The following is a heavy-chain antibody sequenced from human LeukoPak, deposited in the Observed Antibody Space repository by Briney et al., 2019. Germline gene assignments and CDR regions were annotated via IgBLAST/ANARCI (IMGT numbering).Heavy chain of an antibody. D-gene: IGHD3-10*01. CDR3: AKDGLLWFGESFFDY. CDR1: GFTFSSDA. V-gene: IGHV3-23*01. Sequence: GGSLRLSCAASGFTFSSDAMSWVRQAPGKGLEWVSAISGIGGSTYYADSVKGRFTISRDNSKNTLYLQMNSLRAEDTAVYYCAKDGLLWFGESFFDYWGQGTLVTVSS. CDR2: ISGIGGST. J-gene: IGHJ4*02.